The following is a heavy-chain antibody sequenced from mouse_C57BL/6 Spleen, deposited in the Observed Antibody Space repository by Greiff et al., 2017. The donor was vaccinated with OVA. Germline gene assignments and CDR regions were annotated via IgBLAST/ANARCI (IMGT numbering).Heavy chain of an antibody. CDR2: IDPNSGCT. V-gene: IGHV1-72*01. CDR3: ARDYDYDGYSWFAY. J-gene: IGHJ3*01. D-gene: IGHD2-3*01. CDR1: GYTFTSYW. Sequence: QVQLQQPGAELVKPGASVKLSCKASGYTFTSYWMHWVKQRPGRGLEWIGRIDPNSGCTKYNEKFKSKATLTVDKPSSTAYIQLSSLTSEDSAVYYCARDYDYDGYSWFAYWGQGTLVTVSA.